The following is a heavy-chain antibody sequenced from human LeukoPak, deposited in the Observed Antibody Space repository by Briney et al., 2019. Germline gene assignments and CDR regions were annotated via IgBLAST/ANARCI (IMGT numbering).Heavy chain of an antibody. V-gene: IGHV3-23*01. CDR2: ISGSDGST. CDR3: AKIRPPAYDI. J-gene: IGHJ3*02. D-gene: IGHD3-3*02. Sequence: GGSLRLSCAASGFTFSSYAMNWVRQAPGKGLEWVSAISGSDGSTYYADSVKGRFTISRGNSKNTLYLQMNSLRAEDTAVYYCAKIRPPAYDIWGQGTMVTVSS. CDR1: GFTFSSYA.